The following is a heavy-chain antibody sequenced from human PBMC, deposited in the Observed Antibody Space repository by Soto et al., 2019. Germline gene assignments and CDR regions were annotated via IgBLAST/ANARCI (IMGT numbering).Heavy chain of an antibody. V-gene: IGHV5-51*01. J-gene: IGHJ6*02. D-gene: IGHD3-10*01. CDR3: ARLERTLRFDHGMDV. CDR1: GYSFTSYW. CDR2: IYPGDSDT. Sequence: PVEALKISCKGSGYSFTSYWTGWVRQMSGKGLEWMGIIYPGDSDTRYSPSFQGQVTISADKSISTAYLQWSSLKASDTAMYYCARLERTLRFDHGMDVWGQGTTVTVSS.